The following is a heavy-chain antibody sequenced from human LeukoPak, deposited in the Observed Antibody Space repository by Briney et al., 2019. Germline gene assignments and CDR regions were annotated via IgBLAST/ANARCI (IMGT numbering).Heavy chain of an antibody. D-gene: IGHD2-15*01. V-gene: IGHV3-23*01. CDR1: GFTFSSYA. Sequence: GGSLRLSCAASGFTFSSYAMSWVRQAPGKGLEWVSAISGSGDSTYYADSVKGRFTISRDNSKNTLYLHMNSLRAEDTAVYYCAKVGVWRYYYMDVWGKGTTVTVSS. J-gene: IGHJ6*03. CDR3: AKVGVWRYYYMDV. CDR2: ISGSGDST.